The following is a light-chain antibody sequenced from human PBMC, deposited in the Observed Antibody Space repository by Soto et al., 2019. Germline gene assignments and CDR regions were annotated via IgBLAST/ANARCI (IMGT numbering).Light chain of an antibody. Sequence: QSALTQPTSVSGSPGQSITISCTGTSSDVGGYNYVAWYQQHPGKAPKLMVYEVSNRPSGVSNRFSGSKSGNTDSLTISGLQAEDEADYYCSSYTSSSPLGHVVFGGGTKLTVL. CDR1: SSDVGGYNY. CDR2: EVS. CDR3: SSYTSSSPLGHVV. V-gene: IGLV2-14*01. J-gene: IGLJ2*01.